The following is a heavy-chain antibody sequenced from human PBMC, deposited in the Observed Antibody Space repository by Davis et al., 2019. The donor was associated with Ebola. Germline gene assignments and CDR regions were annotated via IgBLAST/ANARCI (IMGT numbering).Heavy chain of an antibody. J-gene: IGHJ4*02. CDR1: GGSFSGYY. D-gene: IGHD4-23*01. V-gene: IGHV4-34*01. CDR2: INHSGST. Sequence: PGGSLRLSCAVYGGSFSGYYWSWIRQPPGKGLEWIGEINHSGSTNYNPSLKSRVTISVDTSKNQFSLKLSSVTAADTAVYYCARGNSGRGFDYWGQGTLVTVSS. CDR3: ARGNSGRGFDY.